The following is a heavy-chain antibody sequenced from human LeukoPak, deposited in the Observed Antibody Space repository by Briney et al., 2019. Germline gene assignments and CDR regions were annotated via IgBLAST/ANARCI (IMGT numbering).Heavy chain of an antibody. J-gene: IGHJ4*02. Sequence: GGSLRLSCATSGFTFSSYAMGWVRQAPGKGLEWVSAISGSGGSTYYADSVKGRFTISRDNSKNTLYLQMNSLRAEDTAVYYCAKDKTIFGVAKNPNFDYWGQGTLVTVSS. V-gene: IGHV3-23*01. D-gene: IGHD3-3*01. CDR3: AKDKTIFGVAKNPNFDY. CDR1: GFTFSSYA. CDR2: ISGSGGST.